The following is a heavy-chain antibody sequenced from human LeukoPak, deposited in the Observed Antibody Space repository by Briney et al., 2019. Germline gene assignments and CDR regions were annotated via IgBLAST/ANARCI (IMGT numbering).Heavy chain of an antibody. J-gene: IGHJ4*02. CDR1: GFTFSSYG. CDR3: AKDRPVSYYFDY. V-gene: IGHV3-23*01. CDR2: ISGGGGST. Sequence: GGSLRLSCAASGFTFSSYGMSWVRQAPGKGLEWVSAISGGGGSTYYADSVKGRFTISRDNSKNTLYLQMNSLRAEDTAVYYCAKDRPVSYYFDYWGQGTLVTVSS.